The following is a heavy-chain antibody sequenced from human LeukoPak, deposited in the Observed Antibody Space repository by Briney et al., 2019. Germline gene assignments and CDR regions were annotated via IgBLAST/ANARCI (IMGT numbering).Heavy chain of an antibody. D-gene: IGHD3-3*01. CDR3: ARPRSDLEWPMGDYYYYYYMDV. CDR2: INPSGGST. Sequence: GASVNVSCKASGYTFTRYYMHWVRQAPGQGLEWMGIINPSGGSTSYAQKFQGRVTMTRDTSTSTVYMELSSLRSEDTAVYYCARPRSDLEWPMGDYYYYYYMDVWGKGTTVTVSS. J-gene: IGHJ6*03. CDR1: GYTFTRYY. V-gene: IGHV1-46*01.